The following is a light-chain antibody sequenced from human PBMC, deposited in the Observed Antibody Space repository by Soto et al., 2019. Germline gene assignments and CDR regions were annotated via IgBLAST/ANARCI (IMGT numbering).Light chain of an antibody. V-gene: IGKV3-15*01. CDR3: QQYYAWPRT. Sequence: EIVMTQSPVTLSVSPGERATLSCRASQSVGGDLAWYQQIPGQAPRLLIYGAVTRATGVAARFSGGGSGTEFTLTFDSLQSEDLAIYYCQQYYAWPRTFGQGTKLEI. CDR1: QSVGGD. CDR2: GAV. J-gene: IGKJ2*01.